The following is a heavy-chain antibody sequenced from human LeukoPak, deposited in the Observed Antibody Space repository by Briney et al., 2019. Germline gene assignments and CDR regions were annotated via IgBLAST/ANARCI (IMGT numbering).Heavy chain of an antibody. D-gene: IGHD2-21*02. V-gene: IGHV3-53*01. CDR2: IYSAGST. Sequence: GGSLRLSCAASGFTVSTNYMTWVRQAPGKGLEWVSVIYSAGSTFYVDSVKGRFTISRDNSKNTLYLQMNSLRAEDTAVYYCARPTVKGYWGQGTLVTVSS. J-gene: IGHJ4*02. CDR3: ARPTVKGY. CDR1: GFTVSTNY.